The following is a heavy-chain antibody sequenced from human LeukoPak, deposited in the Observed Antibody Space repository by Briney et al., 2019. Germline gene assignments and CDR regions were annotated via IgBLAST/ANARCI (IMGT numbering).Heavy chain of an antibody. Sequence: PSETLSLTCTVSGGSISRYYWSWIRQPPGKGLEWIGYISYSGYTDYIPSLKSRVTISLDTSKNQFSLKLSSVTAADTAVYYCARHATRTTYDYWGQGTLVTVSS. CDR2: ISYSGYT. J-gene: IGHJ4*02. V-gene: IGHV4-59*08. D-gene: IGHD4-11*01. CDR3: ARHATRTTYDY. CDR1: GGSISRYY.